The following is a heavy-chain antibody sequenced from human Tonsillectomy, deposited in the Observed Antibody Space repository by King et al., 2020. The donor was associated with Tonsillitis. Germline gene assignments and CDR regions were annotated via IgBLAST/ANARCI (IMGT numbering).Heavy chain of an antibody. Sequence: QLQESGPGLVKPSETLSLTCTVSGGSISSSSYYWGWIRQPPGKGREWIGNIYYSGSTYYNPSLKSRVTISVDTSKNQFSLKLSSVTAADTAVYYCARRLWFGESHLFDYWGQGTLVTVSS. CDR2: IYYSGST. CDR1: GGSISSSSYY. D-gene: IGHD3-10*01. J-gene: IGHJ4*02. V-gene: IGHV4-39*07. CDR3: ARRLWFGESHLFDY.